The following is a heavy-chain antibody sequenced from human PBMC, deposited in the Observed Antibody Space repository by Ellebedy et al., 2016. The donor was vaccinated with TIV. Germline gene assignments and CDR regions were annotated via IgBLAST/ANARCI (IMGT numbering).Heavy chain of an antibody. CDR1: GYSFSTYA. Sequence: PGGSLRLSCAASGYSFSTYAMHWVRQAPGKGLEWLAMISYDENYKFYVGSVKGRFTISRDNSKNTLSLQMNSLRVEDTAVNYCTSSRGYFDYWGQGALVTVSS. V-gene: IGHV3-30*04. CDR2: ISYDENYK. CDR3: TSSRGYFDY. D-gene: IGHD3-16*01. J-gene: IGHJ4*02.